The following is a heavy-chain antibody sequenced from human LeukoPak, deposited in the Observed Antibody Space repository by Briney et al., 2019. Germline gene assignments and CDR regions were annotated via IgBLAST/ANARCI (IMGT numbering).Heavy chain of an antibody. V-gene: IGHV3-7*03. CDR2: IKQDGSEK. CDR1: GFTFSSYW. Sequence: PGGSLRLSCAASGFTFSSYWMSWVRQAPGKGLEWVASIKQDGSEKYYVDSVKGRFTISRDNAKNTLYLQMNSLRAEDSAEYYCAKSLLTTATGTGRAFDIWGQGTMVTVSA. CDR3: AKSLLTTATGTGRAFDI. D-gene: IGHD1-1*01. J-gene: IGHJ3*02.